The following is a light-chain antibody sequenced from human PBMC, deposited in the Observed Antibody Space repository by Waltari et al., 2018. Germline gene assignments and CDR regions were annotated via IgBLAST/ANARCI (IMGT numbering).Light chain of an antibody. V-gene: IGLV2-14*03. Sequence: HSALTQPASVSGSPAHSITIPCTGTSSDIGNYNYVSWYQQHPGKAPKLMIFDVSNRPSGVSDRFSGSKSGNTASLTISGLQAEDEADYYCSSYISSDTLELFGGGTSLTVL. CDR1: SSDIGNYNY. J-gene: IGLJ2*01. CDR2: DVS. CDR3: SSYISSDTLEL.